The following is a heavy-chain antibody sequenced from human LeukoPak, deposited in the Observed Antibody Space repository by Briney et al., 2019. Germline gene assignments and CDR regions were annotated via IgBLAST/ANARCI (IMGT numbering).Heavy chain of an antibody. D-gene: IGHD2-8*01. Sequence: SETLSLTCSVSGYSISSGYYWSWIRQPAGKGLEWIGRIYTSGSTNYNPSLKSRVTISVDTSKNQFSLKLSSVTAADTAVYYCARVRTQWDYYYYMDVWGKGTTVTISS. CDR2: IYTSGST. V-gene: IGHV4-61*02. CDR3: ARVRTQWDYYYYMDV. J-gene: IGHJ6*03. CDR1: GYSISSGYY.